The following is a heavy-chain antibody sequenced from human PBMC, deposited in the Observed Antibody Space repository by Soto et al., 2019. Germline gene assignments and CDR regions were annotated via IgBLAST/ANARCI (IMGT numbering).Heavy chain of an antibody. CDR2: LYYSGST. Sequence: QLQLQESGPGLVKPSETLSLTCTVSGGSISSSSYYWGWIRQPPGKGLEWIGSLYYSGSTYYNPPLKSRVTISLDTSTNQFSLELSSVTAAATAVYYCVGRGYSPFAYWGQGTLVTVSS. V-gene: IGHV4-39*01. CDR3: VGRGYSPFAY. J-gene: IGHJ4*02. CDR1: GGSISSSSYY. D-gene: IGHD3-22*01.